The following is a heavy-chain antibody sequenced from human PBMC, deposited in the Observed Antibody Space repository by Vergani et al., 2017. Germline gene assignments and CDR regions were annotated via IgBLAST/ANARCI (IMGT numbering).Heavy chain of an antibody. CDR1: GFTFSRYS. Sequence: EVQLVESGGGLVKPGGSLRLSCAASGFTFSRYSMNWVRQAPGKGLEWVSSISSSSSYIYYADSVKGRFTISRDNATNSLYLQMNSLRAEDTAVYYCARDREELENGMDVWGQGTTVTVSS. J-gene: IGHJ6*02. CDR3: ARDREELENGMDV. V-gene: IGHV3-21*01. CDR2: ISSSSSYI. D-gene: IGHD1-26*01.